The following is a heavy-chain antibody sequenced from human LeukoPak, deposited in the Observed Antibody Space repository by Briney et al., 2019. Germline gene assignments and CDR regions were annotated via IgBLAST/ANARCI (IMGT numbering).Heavy chain of an antibody. Sequence: MHGESLKISCKGSGYSFANYWIGWVRQMPGKGLEWMGTIYPGDSDTRYSPSFQGQVTISVDTSINTAYLQWRGLKASDTAMYYCARQRSCSSGTCYPDYWGQGTLVTVSS. CDR3: ARQRSCSSGTCYPDY. J-gene: IGHJ4*02. CDR1: GYSFANYW. CDR2: IYPGDSDT. D-gene: IGHD2-15*01. V-gene: IGHV5-51*01.